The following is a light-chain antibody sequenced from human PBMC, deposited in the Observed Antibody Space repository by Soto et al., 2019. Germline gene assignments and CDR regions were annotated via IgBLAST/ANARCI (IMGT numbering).Light chain of an antibody. CDR3: QQTYSMPWT. CDR2: RAS. CDR1: QTVGTY. J-gene: IGKJ1*01. V-gene: IGKV1-39*01. Sequence: DIQMTQSPSSLSGSLGDRVTLSCRASQTVGTYLHWYQQRPGTAPRLLSSRASSVRSGVPPRFSGSGSGRDFTLSISSLRPEDIGTYFCQQTYSMPWTFGPGTGVEI.